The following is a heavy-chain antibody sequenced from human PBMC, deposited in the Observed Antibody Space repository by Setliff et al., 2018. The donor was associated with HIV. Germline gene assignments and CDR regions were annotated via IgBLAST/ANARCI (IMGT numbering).Heavy chain of an antibody. D-gene: IGHD3-16*01. V-gene: IGHV3-30*04. CDR1: GFTFNSYA. CDR3: ARDDYVWESQGDDAFDI. Sequence: GGSLRLSCAASGFTFNSYAMHWVRQAPGKGLEWVALISFDGGNKYYADSVKGRFTISRDNSKNTLHLQMNSLRTDDTAVYYCARDDYVWESQGDDAFDIWGQGTMVTVSS. CDR2: ISFDGGNK. J-gene: IGHJ3*02.